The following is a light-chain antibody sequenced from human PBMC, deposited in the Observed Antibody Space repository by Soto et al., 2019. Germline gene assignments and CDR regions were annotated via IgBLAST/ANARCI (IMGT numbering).Light chain of an antibody. V-gene: IGKV1-39*01. CDR2: VAS. CDR3: QQNQDIPPT. J-gene: IGKJ1*01. CDR1: QSIDTY. Sequence: DLQMTQSPSSLSASVGDRVTVTCRASQSIDTYLNWYQQRPGQAPKLLIYVASTLQSGVPSRFSGSGSGTHCTLTISSLQPEDFATYYCQQNQDIPPTFGQGTRVERK.